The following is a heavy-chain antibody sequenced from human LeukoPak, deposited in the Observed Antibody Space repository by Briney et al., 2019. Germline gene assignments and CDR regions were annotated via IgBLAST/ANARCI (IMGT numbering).Heavy chain of an antibody. Sequence: ASVKVSCKASGYTFTAYYMHWVRQAPGQGLEWMGWINPNSGGTNYAQKFQGRVTMTRDTSISTAYMELSRLTSDDTAVYYCARDNIAAAGYYMDVWGKGTTVTVS. CDR3: ARDNIAAAGYYMDV. CDR1: GYTFTAYY. V-gene: IGHV1-2*02. CDR2: INPNSGGT. D-gene: IGHD6-13*01. J-gene: IGHJ6*03.